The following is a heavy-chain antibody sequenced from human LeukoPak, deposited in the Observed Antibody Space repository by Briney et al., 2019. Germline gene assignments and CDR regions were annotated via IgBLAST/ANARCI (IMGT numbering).Heavy chain of an antibody. CDR1: GGSISSSSYY. D-gene: IGHD2-15*01. CDR3: ARLVAVVAATRLIWFDP. J-gene: IGHJ5*02. CDR2: IYYSGST. Sequence: PSETLSLTCTVSGGSISSSSYYWGWIRQPPGKGLEWIGSIYYSGSTYYNPSLKSRVTISVDTSKNQFSLKLSSVTAADTAVYYCARLVAVVAATRLIWFDPWGQGTLVTVSS. V-gene: IGHV4-39*01.